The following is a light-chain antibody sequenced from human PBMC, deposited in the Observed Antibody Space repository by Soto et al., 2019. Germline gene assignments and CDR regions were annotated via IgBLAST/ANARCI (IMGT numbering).Light chain of an antibody. CDR1: QDINKW. Sequence: DLQMTQSPSSVSASVGDRVTITCRASQDINKWLAWYQQKPGLAPNLVIYTASRLHGGGPSRFSGSASGTDFTLTISSLQPEDVATYYCQQGKSFPLTFGGGTKVEI. V-gene: IGKV1-12*01. CDR2: TAS. CDR3: QQGKSFPLT. J-gene: IGKJ4*01.